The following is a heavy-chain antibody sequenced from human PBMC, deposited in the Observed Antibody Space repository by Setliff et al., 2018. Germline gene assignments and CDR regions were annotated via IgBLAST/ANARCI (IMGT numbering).Heavy chain of an antibody. D-gene: IGHD2-15*01. J-gene: IGHJ4*02. V-gene: IGHV3-72*01. Sequence: PGGSLRLSCAASGFTFSTYRMHWVRQAPGKGLEWVGRSRNKANTYTIAYAASVEGRFTISRDDSENSVYLEMNRLNTDDTAVYYCARSPAFDYWGQGTLVTVSS. CDR3: ARSPAFDY. CDR1: GFTFSTYR. CDR2: SRNKANTYTI.